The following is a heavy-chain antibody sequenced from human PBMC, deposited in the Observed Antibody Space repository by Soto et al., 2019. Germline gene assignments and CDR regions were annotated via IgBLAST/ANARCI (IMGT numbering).Heavy chain of an antibody. CDR2: ISGDGTTV. CDR3: ARDRYYYGMDV. J-gene: IGHJ6*02. D-gene: IGHD3-9*01. V-gene: IGHV3-11*01. Sequence: QMQLVESGGGLVTPGGSLRLSCAASGFSFSDYYISWIRQAPGKGLEWMSYISGDGTTVHYIDSGKGRFTISRDNAKTSLYLQLDSLRAEDSAVYYCARDRYYYGMDVWGQGTTVTVSS. CDR1: GFSFSDYY.